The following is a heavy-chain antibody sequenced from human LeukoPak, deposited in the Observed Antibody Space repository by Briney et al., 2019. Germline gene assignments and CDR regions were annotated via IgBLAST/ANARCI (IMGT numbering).Heavy chain of an antibody. Sequence: PSETLSLTCSVSGGSISSDHWSWIRQPPGKGLEWIAYIDYSGTTSYNTSLKSRVTISVDTSKNQFSLKLTSVTAADTAVYYCARSLSAYDSGDVWGQGTTVTVSS. J-gene: IGHJ6*02. CDR1: GGSISSDH. D-gene: IGHD5-12*01. V-gene: IGHV4-59*01. CDR2: IDYSGTT. CDR3: ARSLSAYDSGDV.